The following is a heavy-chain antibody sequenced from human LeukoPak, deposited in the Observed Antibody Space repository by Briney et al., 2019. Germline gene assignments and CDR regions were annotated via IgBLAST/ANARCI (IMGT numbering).Heavy chain of an antibody. CDR1: GGTFSSYA. D-gene: IGHD2-2*01. CDR2: IIPILGIA. V-gene: IGHV1-69*04. CDR3: ARAEMRVGVVVIRRGAFDI. Sequence: ASVKVSCKASGGTFSSYAISWVRQAPGQGLEWMGRIIPILGIANYAQKFQGRVTITADKSTSTAYMELSSLRSEDTAVYYCARAEMRVGVVVIRRGAFDIWGQGTMVTVSS. J-gene: IGHJ3*02.